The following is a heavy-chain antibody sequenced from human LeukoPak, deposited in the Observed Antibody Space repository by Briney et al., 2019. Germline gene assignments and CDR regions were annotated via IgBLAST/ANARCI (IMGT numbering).Heavy chain of an antibody. CDR2: IYYSGST. D-gene: IGHD2-2*01. Sequence: SETLSLTFTVSGYSINSGYYWSWIRQPPGKRLEWIGSIYYSGSTYSNPTLKSRLTISVDTSKNQISLNLTSVTAADAAVYYCARGCSSLTCYEPFDYWGQGTLVTVSS. V-gene: IGHV4-38-2*02. J-gene: IGHJ4*02. CDR3: ARGCSSLTCYEPFDY. CDR1: GYSINSGYY.